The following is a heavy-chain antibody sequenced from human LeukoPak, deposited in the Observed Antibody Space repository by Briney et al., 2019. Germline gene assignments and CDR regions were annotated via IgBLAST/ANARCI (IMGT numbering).Heavy chain of an antibody. V-gene: IGHV1-69*01. CDR2: IIPIFGTA. D-gene: IGHD1-26*01. CDR1: GGTFSSYA. Sequence: AASVKVSCKASGGTFSSYAISWVRQAPGQGLEWMGGIIPIFGTANYAQKFQGRVTITADESTSTAYMELSSLRSEDTAAYYCAREVVGATNFDYWGQGTLVTVSS. CDR3: AREVVGATNFDY. J-gene: IGHJ4*02.